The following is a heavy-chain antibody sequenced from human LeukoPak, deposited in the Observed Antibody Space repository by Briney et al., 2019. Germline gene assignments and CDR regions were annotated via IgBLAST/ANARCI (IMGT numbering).Heavy chain of an antibody. CDR2: ISGSGGST. CDR3: AKDLRQTYYDSSGPPDY. Sequence: GGSLRLSCAASGFTFSSYAMSWVRQAPGKGLEWVSAISGSGGSTYYADSVKGRFTISRDNSKNTLYLQMNSLRAEDTAIYYCAKDLRQTYYDSSGPPDYWGQGTLVTVSS. D-gene: IGHD3-22*01. J-gene: IGHJ4*02. V-gene: IGHV3-23*01. CDR1: GFTFSSYA.